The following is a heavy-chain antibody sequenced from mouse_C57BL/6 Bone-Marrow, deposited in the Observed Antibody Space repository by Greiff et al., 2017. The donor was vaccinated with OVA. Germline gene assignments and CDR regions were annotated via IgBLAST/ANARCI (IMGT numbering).Heavy chain of an antibody. CDR1: GYTFTSYW. V-gene: IGHV1-50*01. D-gene: IGHD1-2*01. J-gene: IGHJ2*01. Sequence: QVQLQQPGAELVKPGASVKLSCKASGYTFTSYWMQWVKQRPGQGLEWIGEIDPSDSYTNYNQKFKGKATLTVDTSSSTAYMQLSSLTSEDSAVYYCARGTTASDYWGKGTTLTVSS. CDR2: IDPSDSYT. CDR3: ARGTTASDY.